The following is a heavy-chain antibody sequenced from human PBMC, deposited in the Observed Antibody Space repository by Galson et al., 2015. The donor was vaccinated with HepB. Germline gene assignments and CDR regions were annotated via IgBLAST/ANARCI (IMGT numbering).Heavy chain of an antibody. CDR3: AREVTYGRGFSDF. Sequence: SVKVSCKASGYTFTNNYMHWVRQAPGQGLEWMGIINPSGGNTAYAQKFQGRVTMTRDTSTSTVYMELSSLRSEDTAVYYCAREVTYGRGFSDFWGQGTLVTVSS. D-gene: IGHD3-3*01. CDR2: INPSGGNT. J-gene: IGHJ4*02. CDR1: GYTFTNNY. V-gene: IGHV1-46*01.